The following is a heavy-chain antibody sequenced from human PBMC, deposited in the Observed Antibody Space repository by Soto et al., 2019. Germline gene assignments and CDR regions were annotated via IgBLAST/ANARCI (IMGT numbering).Heavy chain of an antibody. D-gene: IGHD6-19*01. CDR3: ARDLERAVAVSYGMEV. CDR1: GFTFSSYG. Sequence: QVQLVESGGGVVQPGRSLRLSCAASGFTFSSYGMHWVRQAPGKGLEWVAVIWYDGSNKYYADSVKGRFTISRDNSKNTLYLQMNSLRAEDTAVYYCARDLERAVAVSYGMEVWGQGTTVTVSS. V-gene: IGHV3-33*01. J-gene: IGHJ6*02. CDR2: IWYDGSNK.